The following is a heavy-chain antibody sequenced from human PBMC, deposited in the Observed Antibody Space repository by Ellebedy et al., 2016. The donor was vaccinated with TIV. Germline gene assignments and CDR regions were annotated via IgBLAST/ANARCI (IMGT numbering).Heavy chain of an antibody. CDR2: LNPSVGRG. Sequence: ASVKVSCRTWGCAFSGDNRDWGRVAPGQGLEWMGVLNPSVGRGSFAQKFQGRLTMTRDTSTSTFYMELSSLRSEDAAVYYCAREERWWHALDYWGQGALVTVSS. J-gene: IGHJ4*02. CDR3: AREERWWHALDY. D-gene: IGHD4-23*01. V-gene: IGHV1-46*01. CDR1: GCAFSGDN.